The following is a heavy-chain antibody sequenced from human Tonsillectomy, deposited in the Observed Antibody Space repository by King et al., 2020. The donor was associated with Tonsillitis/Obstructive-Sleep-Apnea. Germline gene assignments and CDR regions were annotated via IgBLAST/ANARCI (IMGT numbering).Heavy chain of an antibody. V-gene: IGHV3-23*04. J-gene: IGHJ4*02. CDR1: GFTFSSYA. D-gene: IGHD4-17*01. Sequence: VQLVESGGGLVQPGGCLRLSFAASGFTFSSYAMGWVRPAPRKGVEVVYAIIGSGGSTYYVEPVKGRFTISRDNSKNTLYLQMNRLRAEDTAVYYCAKSPTVTTSFDYWGQGTLVTVSS. CDR2: IIGSGGST. CDR3: AKSPTVTTSFDY.